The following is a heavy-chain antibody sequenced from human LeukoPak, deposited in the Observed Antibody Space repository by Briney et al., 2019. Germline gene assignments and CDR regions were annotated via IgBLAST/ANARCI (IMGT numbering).Heavy chain of an antibody. J-gene: IGHJ3*02. D-gene: IGHD3-10*01. CDR2: LRNSGNFI. Sequence: GGSPKLFRSTLGFPLSGDNIELVRQAPGEGVEWGSFLRNSGNFIKYAGSGKGRFNIPRDNAKNTLYLQLNSLRAEDTAMYYCTRDRSLNIRTYHISGQGTLVTVSS. V-gene: IGHV3-21*01. CDR3: TRDRSLNIRTYHI. CDR1: GFPLSGDN.